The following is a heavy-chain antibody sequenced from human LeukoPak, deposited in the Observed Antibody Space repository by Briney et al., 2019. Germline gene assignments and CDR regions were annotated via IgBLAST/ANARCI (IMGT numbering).Heavy chain of an antibody. CDR1: GFTFNTYA. D-gene: IGHD3-3*01. J-gene: IGHJ4*02. V-gene: IGHV3-23*01. CDR3: AKDPKVVGAEPYYDFWSGADY. CDR2: NSGSGGST. Sequence: PGGSLRLSCAASGFTFNTYAMSWVRQAPGKGLEWVSSNSGSGGSTYYADSVEGRFTISRDNSKNTLYLQMNSLRAEDTAVYYCAKDPKVVGAEPYYDFWSGADYWGQGTLVTVSS.